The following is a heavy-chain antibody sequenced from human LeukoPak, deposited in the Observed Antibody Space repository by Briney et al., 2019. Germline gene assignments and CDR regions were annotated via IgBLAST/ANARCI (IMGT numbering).Heavy chain of an antibody. J-gene: IGHJ6*02. D-gene: IGHD3-16*01. V-gene: IGHV3-30-3*01. Sequence: GGSLRLSCAASGFTFSSYAMHWVRQAPGKGLEWVAVISYDGNNKYYADSVKGRFTISRDNSKNTLYLQMNSLRAEDTAVYYCARGGHWAKDYYYGMDVWGQGTTVTVSS. CDR3: ARGGHWAKDYYYGMDV. CDR1: GFTFSSYA. CDR2: ISYDGNNK.